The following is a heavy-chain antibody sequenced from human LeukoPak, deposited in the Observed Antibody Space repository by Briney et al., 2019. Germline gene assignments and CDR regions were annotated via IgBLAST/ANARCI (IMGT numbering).Heavy chain of an antibody. Sequence: GGSLRLSCAASGFTFSSYSMNWVRQAPGKGLEWVSYISRSSSTIYYADSVKGRFTISRDNAKKSLYLQMNSLRAEDSAVYYCARDRLHYGEYEKTFDYWGQGTLVTVSS. CDR2: ISRSSSTI. J-gene: IGHJ4*02. CDR3: ARDRLHYGEYEKTFDY. D-gene: IGHD4-17*01. V-gene: IGHV3-48*01. CDR1: GFTFSSYS.